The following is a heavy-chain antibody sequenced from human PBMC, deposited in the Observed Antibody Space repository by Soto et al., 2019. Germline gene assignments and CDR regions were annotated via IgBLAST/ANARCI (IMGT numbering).Heavy chain of an antibody. Sequence: VQLLESGAEVKKPGASVKVSCKASGYTFTSYDIIWVRQATGQGLEWMGWMNPSTGNTDSAEKFQGRLTMTRNTSISTVYMELSSLSFEDTAVYYCARGRIIVAGGFDPWGQGTLVTVSS. D-gene: IGHD6-19*01. CDR3: ARGRIIVAGGFDP. CDR2: MNPSTGNT. V-gene: IGHV1-8*01. J-gene: IGHJ5*02. CDR1: GYTFTSYD.